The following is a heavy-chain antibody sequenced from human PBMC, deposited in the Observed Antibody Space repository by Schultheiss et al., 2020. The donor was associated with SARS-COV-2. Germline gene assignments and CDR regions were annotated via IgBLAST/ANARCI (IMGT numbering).Heavy chain of an antibody. CDR1: GFTFSSYA. Sequence: GGSLRLSCAASGFTFSSYAMSWVRQAPGKGLEWVSAISGSGGSTYYADSVKGRFTISRDNSKNTLYLQMNSLRAEDTAVYYCTTGLAGVATTRTWFDPWGQGTLVTVSS. J-gene: IGHJ5*02. D-gene: IGHD5-12*01. CDR3: TTGLAGVATTRTWFDP. V-gene: IGHV3-23*01. CDR2: ISGSGGST.